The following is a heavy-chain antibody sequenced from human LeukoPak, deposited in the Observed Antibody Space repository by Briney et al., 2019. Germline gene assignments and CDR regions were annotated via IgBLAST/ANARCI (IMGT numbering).Heavy chain of an antibody. CDR1: GYTFTGYY. V-gene: IGHV1-2*04. CDR2: INPNSGGT. CDR3: ARGGISVATIQN. J-gene: IGHJ4*02. D-gene: IGHD5-12*01. Sequence: ASVKVSCKASGYTFTGYYMHWVRQAPGQGLEWMGWINPNSGGTNYAQKFQGWVTMTRDTSISTAYMELSRLRSEDTAVYYCARGGISVATIQNWGQGTLVTVSS.